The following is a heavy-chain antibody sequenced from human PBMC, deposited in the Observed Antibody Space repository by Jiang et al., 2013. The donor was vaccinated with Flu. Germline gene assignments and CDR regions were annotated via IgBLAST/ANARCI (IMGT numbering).Heavy chain of an antibody. J-gene: IGHJ2*01. CDR3: AARGLVTPYYFDL. CDR2: IYHNGST. CDR1: GGSISTSNW. D-gene: IGHD4-23*01. V-gene: IGHV4-4*02. Sequence: GLVKPSGTLSLTCAVSGGSISTSNWWSWVRQPAGKGLEWIGDIYHNGSTHYAPSLDSRITISVDKSRNQFSLMVISVTAADTAVYYCAARGLVTPYYFDLWGRGTLVTVSS.